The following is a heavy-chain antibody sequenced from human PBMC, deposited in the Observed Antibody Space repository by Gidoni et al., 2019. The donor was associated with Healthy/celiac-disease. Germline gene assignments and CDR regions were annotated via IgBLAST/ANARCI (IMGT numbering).Heavy chain of an antibody. CDR1: AASISSICAA. CDR3: ARVRLMVYAIPGLGYFDY. CDR2: TYYRSKWYN. V-gene: IGHV6-1*02. D-gene: IGHD2-8*01. J-gene: IGHJ4*02. Sequence: QQLHPALPIPPPSPSRIRASSAASISSICAAWIWIRQSPSRGLEWLGRTYYRSKWYNDYAVSVKSRITINPDTSKNQFSLQLSSVTPEDTAVYYCARVRLMVYAIPGLGYFDYWGQGTLVTVSS.